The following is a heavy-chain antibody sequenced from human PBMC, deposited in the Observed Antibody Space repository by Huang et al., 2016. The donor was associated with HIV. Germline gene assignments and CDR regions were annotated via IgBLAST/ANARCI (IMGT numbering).Heavy chain of an antibody. J-gene: IGHJ3*02. CDR3: ARQWFYYDSGGYPRDVFDI. CDR2: IFDRGNT. Sequence: QVQLQESGPGLVKPSETLFLTCTVSGGSVSYQYWTWIRQSPGQGLVSIGTIFDRGNTYYNPALKSRLTISADTSTNQVSLRLTAVTAADSAVYYCARQWFYYDSGGYPRDVFDIWGRGIMVIVSS. D-gene: IGHD3-22*01. V-gene: IGHV4-59*02. CDR1: GGSVSYQY.